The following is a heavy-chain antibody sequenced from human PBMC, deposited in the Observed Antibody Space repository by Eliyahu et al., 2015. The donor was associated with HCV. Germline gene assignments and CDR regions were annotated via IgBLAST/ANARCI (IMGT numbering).Heavy chain of an antibody. J-gene: IGHJ4*02. CDR2: IYYSGST. D-gene: IGHD2-21*02. CDR1: GGSISSXGYY. CDR3: ARKGGDQEFDY. Sequence: QLQLQESGPGLVKPSETXSXTCTXSGGSISSXGYYWGWIRQPPGKGLEWIGSIYYSGSTYYNPSLKSRVTISVDTSKNQFSLKLSSVTAADTAVYYCARKGGDQEFDYWGQGTLVTVSS. V-gene: IGHV4-39*07.